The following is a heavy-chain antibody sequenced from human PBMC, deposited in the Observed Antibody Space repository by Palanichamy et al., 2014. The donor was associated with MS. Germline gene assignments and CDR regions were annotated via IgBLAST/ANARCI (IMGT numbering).Heavy chain of an antibody. D-gene: IGHD2-2*01. V-gene: IGHV3-23*01. J-gene: IGHJ5*02. CDR2: ISNSGDTT. CDR3: AKPTALRKDIVVVGGFDP. CDR1: GFTFSSYA. Sequence: EVQLLESGGGLVQPGGSLRLSCAASGFTFSSYAMSWVRQAPGKGLEWVSSISNSGDTTFYADSVEGRFTISRDNSKNTLHLQMNTLRAGDTAVYYCAKPTALRKDIVVVGGFDPWGQGALVTVSS.